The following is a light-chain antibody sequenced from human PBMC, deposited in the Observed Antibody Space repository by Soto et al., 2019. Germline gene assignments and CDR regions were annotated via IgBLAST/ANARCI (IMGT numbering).Light chain of an antibody. CDR1: QSVSSSY. J-gene: IGKJ1*01. V-gene: IGKV3-20*01. Sequence: ESVLTQSPGTLSLSPGERVTLSCRASQSVSSSYLAWYQQKPGQAPRLLLYGASSRATGIPDRFSGSGSGTDFTLTISRLEPEDFAVYYCQQHASSPRTFGQGTRVEIK. CDR3: QQHASSPRT. CDR2: GAS.